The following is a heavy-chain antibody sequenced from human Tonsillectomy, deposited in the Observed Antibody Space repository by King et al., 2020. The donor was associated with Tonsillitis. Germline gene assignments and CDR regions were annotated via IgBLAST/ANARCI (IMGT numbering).Heavy chain of an antibody. CDR1: GYSFNNYW. CDR2: MYPGDSDT. J-gene: IGHJ3*02. D-gene: IGHD2-21*01. V-gene: IGHV5-51*01. Sequence: VQLVESGAEVKKPGESLKISCKGSGYSFNNYWIGWVRQVPGKGLEWMGIMYPGDSDTRYSPSFQGQVTISVDKSISTAHLQWSSLKASDTAMYYCARRYYGGDGAFDIWGQGTMVTVSS. CDR3: ARRYYGGDGAFDI.